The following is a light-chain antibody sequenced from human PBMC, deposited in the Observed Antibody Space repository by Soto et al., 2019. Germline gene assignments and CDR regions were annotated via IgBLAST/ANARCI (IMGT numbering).Light chain of an antibody. Sequence: QSVLTQPASVSGSPGQSITISCTGTSDDIGAYNYVSWYQQHPAKAPKLIIYEIRNRPSGVSDRFSGSKSGNTSTLTISGLQAAYEAEYYCSSYTNDNSVIFGGGTKLTVL. CDR3: SSYTNDNSVI. J-gene: IGLJ2*01. V-gene: IGLV2-14*01. CDR2: EIR. CDR1: SDDIGAYNY.